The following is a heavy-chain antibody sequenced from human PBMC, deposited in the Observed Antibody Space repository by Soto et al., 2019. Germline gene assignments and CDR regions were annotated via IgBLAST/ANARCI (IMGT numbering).Heavy chain of an antibody. CDR3: ARDRQRGYCTGDSCYSYFDS. D-gene: IGHD2-15*01. CDR2: INHGGYT. CDR1: GGPFSGYY. Sequence: QVQLQQWGAGLLKPSETLSLTCAIYGGPFSGYYWNWIRQPPGKGLEWIGEINHGGYTNYNPSHNRRVTMSVDTSKNQFSLKLTSVTAADTAVYYCARDRQRGYCTGDSCYSYFDSWGQGNQVIVSS. J-gene: IGHJ4*02. V-gene: IGHV4-34*01.